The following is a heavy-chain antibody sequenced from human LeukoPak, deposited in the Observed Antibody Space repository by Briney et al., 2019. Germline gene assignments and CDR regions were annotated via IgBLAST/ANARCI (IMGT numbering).Heavy chain of an antibody. D-gene: IGHD3-16*01. CDR2: LRNDGSTK. V-gene: IGHV3-30*02. Sequence: TGGSLRLSCAASGFTFSIYGMHWVRQARGQGLEWVALLRNDGSTKYYADSVKARFTISRDNSKNTLYLEMNSLRAEDTAVYYCARNIRGYYFDYWGQGTLVTVSS. J-gene: IGHJ4*02. CDR1: GFTFSIYG. CDR3: ARNIRGYYFDY.